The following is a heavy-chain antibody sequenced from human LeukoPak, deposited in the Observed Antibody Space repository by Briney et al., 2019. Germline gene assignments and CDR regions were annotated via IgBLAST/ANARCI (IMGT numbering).Heavy chain of an antibody. D-gene: IGHD2-2*01. J-gene: IGHJ3*02. Sequence: GGSLRLSCAASGFTFSNAWMSWVRQAPGKGLEWVGRIKSKTDGGTTDYAAPVKGRFTISRDDSKNTLYLQMNSLKTEDTAVYYCIGYCSSTSCYLVPDLFRIIPFDIWGQGTMVTVSS. CDR2: IKSKTDGGTT. CDR1: GFTFSNAW. V-gene: IGHV3-15*01. CDR3: IGYCSSTSCYLVPDLFRIIPFDI.